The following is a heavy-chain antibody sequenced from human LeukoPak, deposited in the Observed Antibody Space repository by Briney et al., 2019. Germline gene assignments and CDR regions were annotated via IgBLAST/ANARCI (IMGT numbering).Heavy chain of an antibody. J-gene: IGHJ4*02. CDR2: INSDGSST. CDR3: AKDQTMIRGVGFDY. V-gene: IGHV3-74*01. Sequence: SGGSLRLSCAASGFTFSNYWMYWVRQAPGKGLVWVSRINSDGSSTSYADSVRGRFTISRDNAENTLYLQMNSLRGEDTAVYYCAKDQTMIRGVGFDYWGQGTLVTVSS. D-gene: IGHD3-10*01. CDR1: GFTFSNYW.